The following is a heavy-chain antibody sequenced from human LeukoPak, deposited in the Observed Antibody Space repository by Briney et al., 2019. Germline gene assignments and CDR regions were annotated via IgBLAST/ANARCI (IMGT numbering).Heavy chain of an antibody. CDR2: IYSGGST. J-gene: IGHJ4*02. Sequence: XSVIYSGGSTYYADSVRGRFTISRDNSKNTLYLQMNSLRAEDTAVYYCAREAGYSSGWYIDYWGQGTLVTVSS. V-gene: IGHV3-66*01. D-gene: IGHD6-19*01. CDR3: AREAGYSSGWYIDY.